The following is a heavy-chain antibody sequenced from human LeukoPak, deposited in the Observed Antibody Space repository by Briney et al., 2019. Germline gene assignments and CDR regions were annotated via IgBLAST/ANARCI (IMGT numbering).Heavy chain of an antibody. V-gene: IGHV4-30-2*01. J-gene: IGHJ4*02. CDR3: ARGIGLWSGELYFDY. CDR2: INHSGST. Sequence: SETLSLTCAVSGGSISSGGYSWSWIRQPPGKGLEWIGEINHSGSTNYNPSLKSRVTISVDTSKNQFSLKLSSVTAADTAVYYCARGIGLWSGELYFDYWGQGTLVTVSS. CDR1: GGSISSGGYS. D-gene: IGHD3-10*01.